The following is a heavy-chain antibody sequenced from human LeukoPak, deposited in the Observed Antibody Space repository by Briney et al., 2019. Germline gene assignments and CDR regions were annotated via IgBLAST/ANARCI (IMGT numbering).Heavy chain of an antibody. CDR3: ARDLTGAVFDL. Sequence: GGSLRLSCAASGFTSSSYWMHWVRQAPGKGLVCVSRITGDGSSTSYADSVRGRFTISRDNAKNTVYLQMNSLRAEDTAVYYCARDLTGAVFDLWGQGTLVTVSS. V-gene: IGHV3-74*01. CDR1: GFTSSSYW. CDR2: ITGDGSST. J-gene: IGHJ4*02. D-gene: IGHD1-26*01.